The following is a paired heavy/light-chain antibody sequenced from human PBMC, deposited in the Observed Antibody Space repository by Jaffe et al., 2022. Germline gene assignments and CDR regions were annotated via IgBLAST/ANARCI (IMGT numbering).Light chain of an antibody. Sequence: QTVVTQEPSFSVSPGGTVTLTCGLSSGSVSTTYYPSWYQQTPGQAPRTLIYSTSTRSSGVPDRFSGSILGNKAALTITGARADDESDYYCVLYMGGGSWVFGGGTKLTVL. J-gene: IGLJ3*02. V-gene: IGLV8-61*01. CDR3: VLYMGGGSWV. CDR2: STS. CDR1: SGSVSTTYY.
Heavy chain of an antibody. J-gene: IGHJ3*02. CDR1: GFTFSDHS. Sequence: EVNLVESGGALVQPGGSLRLSCAASGFTFSDHSMNWVRQAPGKGLEWVSYIGNSGSITHYTDSVKGRFTFSRDNAKNSVYLQMNSLRAEDTAVYYCARGGTYDFRAFDIWGQGTMVTVSS. V-gene: IGHV3-48*04. D-gene: IGHD2-21*02. CDR2: IGNSGSIT. CDR3: ARGGTYDFRAFDI.